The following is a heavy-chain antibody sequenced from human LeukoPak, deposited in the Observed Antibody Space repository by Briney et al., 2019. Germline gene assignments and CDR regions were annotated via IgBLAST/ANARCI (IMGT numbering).Heavy chain of an antibody. J-gene: IGHJ6*02. Sequence: SETLSLTCTVSGGSVSSGSYYWSWIRQPPGKGLEWIGYIYYSGSTNYNPSLKSRVTISVDTTKNQFSLKLSSVTAADTAVYYCARGHRGFYYYYGMDVWGQGTTVTVSS. V-gene: IGHV4-61*01. CDR3: ARGHRGFYYYYGMDV. CDR2: IYYSGST. CDR1: GGSVSSGSYY.